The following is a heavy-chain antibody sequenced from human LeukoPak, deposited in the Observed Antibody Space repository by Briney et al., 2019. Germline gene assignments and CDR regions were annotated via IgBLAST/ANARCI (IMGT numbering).Heavy chain of an antibody. CDR1: GFPFSSFY. CDR3: AKVSIAGDFDY. Sequence: GGSLRLSCVVSGFPFSSFYMSWVRQAPGKGLEWVSAISGSGGSTYYADSVKGRFTISRDNSKNTLYLQMNSLRAEDTAVYYCAKVSIAGDFDYWGQGTLVTVSS. J-gene: IGHJ4*02. D-gene: IGHD6-13*01. CDR2: ISGSGGST. V-gene: IGHV3-23*01.